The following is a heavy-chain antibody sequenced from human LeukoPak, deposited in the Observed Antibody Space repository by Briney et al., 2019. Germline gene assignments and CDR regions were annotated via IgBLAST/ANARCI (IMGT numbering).Heavy chain of an antibody. CDR1: GFTFSSHA. V-gene: IGHV3-7*01. CDR3: ARDWIAVAREGFFDY. CDR2: IKQDGSEK. D-gene: IGHD6-19*01. J-gene: IGHJ4*02. Sequence: GGSLRLSCAASGFTFSSHAMSWVRQAPGKGLEWVANIKQDGSEKYYVDSVKGRFTISRDNAKNSLYLQMNSLRAEDTAVYYCARDWIAVAREGFFDYWGQGTLVTVSS.